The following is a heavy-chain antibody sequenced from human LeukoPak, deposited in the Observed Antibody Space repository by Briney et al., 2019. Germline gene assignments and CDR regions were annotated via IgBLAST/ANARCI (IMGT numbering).Heavy chain of an antibody. CDR2: IYYSGST. V-gene: IGHV4-59*08. J-gene: IGHJ4*02. D-gene: IGHD1-7*01. Sequence: SETLSLTCTVSGGSISGYYWSWIRQPPGKGLEWIGYIYYSGSTNYNPSLKSRVTISVDTSKNQFSLKLTSVTAADTAVYYCGRRSRSTWNYRRGDYWGQGTLVTVSS. CDR3: GRRSRSTWNYRRGDY. CDR1: GGSISGYY.